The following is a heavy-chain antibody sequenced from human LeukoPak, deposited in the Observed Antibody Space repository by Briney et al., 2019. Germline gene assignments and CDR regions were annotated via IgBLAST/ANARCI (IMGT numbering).Heavy chain of an antibody. CDR2: FCGSGGRI. CDR1: VFTFSSYA. J-gene: IGHJ4*02. V-gene: IGHV3-23*01. D-gene: IGHD3-3*01. Sequence: GGSLRLSCAPSVFTFSSYAMIWVPQAPGKGLECITGFCGSGGRIHYADPERPRYTIPRDNAKNSLSLKMKRVRVEDTAVFYCARDRGGTDDFRSGYYTGYFDYWGQGTLVTVSS. CDR3: ARDRGGTDDFRSGYYTGYFDY.